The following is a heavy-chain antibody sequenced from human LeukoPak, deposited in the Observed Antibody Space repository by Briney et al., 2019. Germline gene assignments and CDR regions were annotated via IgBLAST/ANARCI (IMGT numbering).Heavy chain of an antibody. CDR1: GGSISTDVFY. CDR3: ARGSGWSSFDP. D-gene: IGHD6-19*01. CDR2: IYSNGWT. Sequence: SETLSLTCIVSGGSISTDVFYWTWIRQPAGKGLEWIGRIYSNGWTDYNPPLKSRVSISIDTSKNHFPLKMSLATAADTALYYCARGSGWSSFDPWGQGTLVTVSS. J-gene: IGHJ5*02. V-gene: IGHV4-61*02.